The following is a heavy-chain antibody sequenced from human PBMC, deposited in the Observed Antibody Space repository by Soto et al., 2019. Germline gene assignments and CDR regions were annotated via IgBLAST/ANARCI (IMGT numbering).Heavy chain of an antibody. CDR3: AINGPLMQLRAEDDAFDI. CDR1: GYTFTSYD. D-gene: IGHD5-12*01. J-gene: IGHJ3*02. CDR2: MNPNSGNT. Sequence: ASVEVSCKASGYTFTSYDINWVRQATGQGLEWMGWMNPNSGNTGYAQKFQGRVTMTRNTSISTAYMELSSLRSEDTAVYYCAINGPLMQLRAEDDAFDIWGQGTMVTVSS. V-gene: IGHV1-8*01.